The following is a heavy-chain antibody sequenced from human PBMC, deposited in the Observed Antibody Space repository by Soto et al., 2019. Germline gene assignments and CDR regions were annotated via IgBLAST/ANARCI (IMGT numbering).Heavy chain of an antibody. CDR3: AKEGSDYDILTGSGYYGMDV. Sequence: QVQLVESGGGVVQPGRSLRLSCAASGLTFSSYGMHWVRQAPGKGLEWVAVISYDGSNKYYADSVKGRFTISRDNSKNTLYLQMNSLRAEDTAVYYCAKEGSDYDILTGSGYYGMDVWGQGTTVTVSS. CDR1: GLTFSSYG. D-gene: IGHD3-9*01. V-gene: IGHV3-30*18. J-gene: IGHJ6*02. CDR2: ISYDGSNK.